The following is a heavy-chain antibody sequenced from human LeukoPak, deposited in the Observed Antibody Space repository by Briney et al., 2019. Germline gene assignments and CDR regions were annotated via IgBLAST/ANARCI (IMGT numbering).Heavy chain of an antibody. Sequence: SPSETLSLTCAVYGGSFSGYYWSWIRQPPGKGLEWIGEINHSGGTNYNPSLKSRVTISVDTSKNQFSLKLSSVTAADTAVYYCARVFPAEDYFDYWGQGTLVTVSS. D-gene: IGHD2-2*01. CDR3: ARVFPAEDYFDY. CDR2: INHSGGT. J-gene: IGHJ4*02. CDR1: GGSFSGYY. V-gene: IGHV4-34*01.